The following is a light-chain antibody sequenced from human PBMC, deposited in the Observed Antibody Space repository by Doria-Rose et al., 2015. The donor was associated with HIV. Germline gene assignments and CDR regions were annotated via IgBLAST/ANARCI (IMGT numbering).Light chain of an antibody. CDR3: HQYGTSWT. J-gene: IGKJ1*01. V-gene: IGKV3-20*01. Sequence: DIVLTHSPGTLSLSPGERATLSCSASLSFTSTYLAWYQQKPGQAPSLIIYDGSTRATGIPDRFSASWSGTDFTLTINRLEPEDFALYYCHQYGTSWTFGQGTKVEI. CDR1: LSFTSTY. CDR2: DGS.